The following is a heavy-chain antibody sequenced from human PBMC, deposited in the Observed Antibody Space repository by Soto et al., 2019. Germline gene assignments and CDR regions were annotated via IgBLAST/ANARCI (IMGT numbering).Heavy chain of an antibody. CDR2: IIPIFGTA. V-gene: IGHV1-69*13. D-gene: IGHD1-26*01. CDR3: ARLIVGANRFNYYYGMDV. CDR1: GGTFSSYA. Sequence: ASVKVSCKASGGTFSSYAISWVRQAPGQGLEWMGGIIPIFGTANYAQKFQGRVTITADESTSTAYMELSSLRSEDTAVYYCARLIVGANRFNYYYGMDVWGQGTTVTVSS. J-gene: IGHJ6*02.